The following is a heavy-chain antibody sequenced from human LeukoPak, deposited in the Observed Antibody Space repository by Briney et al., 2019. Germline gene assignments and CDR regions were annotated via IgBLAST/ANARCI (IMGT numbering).Heavy chain of an antibody. Sequence: PSGTLSLTCAVSGGSISSSNWWSWVRQPPGKGLEWIGEIYHSGSTNYNPSLKSRVTISVDTSKNQFSLKLSSVTAADTAVYYCARDLSGIAGYTYGRGIDYWGQGTLVTVSS. CDR2: IYHSGST. J-gene: IGHJ4*02. CDR1: GGSISSSNW. D-gene: IGHD5-18*01. V-gene: IGHV4-4*02. CDR3: ARDLSGIAGYTYGRGIDY.